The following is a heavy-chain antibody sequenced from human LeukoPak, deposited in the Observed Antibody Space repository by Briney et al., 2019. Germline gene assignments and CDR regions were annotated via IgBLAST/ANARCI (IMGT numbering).Heavy chain of an antibody. J-gene: IGHJ4*02. CDR3: AKDAMAINIPDY. CDR2: IRYDGGNK. Sequence: GGSLRLSCAASGFTFSSYGMHWVRQAPGKGLEWVAFIRYDGGNKYYADSVKGRFTISRDNSKNTLYLQMNSLRAEDTAVYYCAKDAMAINIPDYWGQGTLVTVSS. CDR1: GFTFSSYG. V-gene: IGHV3-30*02. D-gene: IGHD2-2*01.